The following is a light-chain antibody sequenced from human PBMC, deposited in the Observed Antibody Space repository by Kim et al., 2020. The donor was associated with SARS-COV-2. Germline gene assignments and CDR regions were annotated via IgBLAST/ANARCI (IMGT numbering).Light chain of an antibody. CDR3: QLYDDSRCT. Sequence: AATASRRSRSIKSSDLAWYQQKPGQAPRLLIYGASRRATGIPARFSGSGSGTDFTLTITRLQSEDSAVFYCQLYDDSRCTFGRGTKVDIK. CDR1: RSIKSSD. V-gene: IGKV3-20*01. CDR2: GAS. J-gene: IGKJ1*01.